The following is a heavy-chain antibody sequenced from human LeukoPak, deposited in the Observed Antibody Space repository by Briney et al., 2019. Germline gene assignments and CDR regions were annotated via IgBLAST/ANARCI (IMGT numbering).Heavy chain of an antibody. J-gene: IGHJ4*02. CDR3: ARGDTLYFFDM. D-gene: IGHD2-21*02. CDR1: GFTFGDHY. Sequence: PAGSLRLSCVVHGFTFGDHYESWIRQAQGKGLDWIAYISNSGTVEHYADSVRGRFTISRDCAKRSVFLQMSSLRSEDTAVYYCARGDTLYFFDMWGQGTLVSVSP. V-gene: IGHV3-11*04. CDR2: ISNSGTVE.